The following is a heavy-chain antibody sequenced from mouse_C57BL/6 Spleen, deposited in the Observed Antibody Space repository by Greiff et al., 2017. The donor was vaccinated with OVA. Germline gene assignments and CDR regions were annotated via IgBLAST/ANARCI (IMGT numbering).Heavy chain of an antibody. CDR2: IWSGGST. CDR1: GFSLTSYG. CDR3: ARGYYGSSYLYAMDY. D-gene: IGHD1-1*01. Sequence: VQRVESGPGLVQPSQSLSITCTVSGFSLTSYGVHWVRQSPGKGLEWLGVIWSGGSTDYNAAFISRLSISKDNSKSQVFFKMNSLQADDTAIYYCARGYYGSSYLYAMDYWGQGTSVTVSS. J-gene: IGHJ4*01. V-gene: IGHV2-2*01.